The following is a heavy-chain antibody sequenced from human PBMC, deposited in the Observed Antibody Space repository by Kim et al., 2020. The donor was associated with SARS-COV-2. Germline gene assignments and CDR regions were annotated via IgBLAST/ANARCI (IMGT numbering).Heavy chain of an antibody. CDR3: ARSGYSYGSDY. CDR2: NK. Sequence: NKYHADSVEGLFTISRDNSKHALYLQMNSLRAEDTAVYYCARSGYSYGSDYWGQGTLVTVSS. D-gene: IGHD5-18*01. V-gene: IGHV3-33*01. J-gene: IGHJ4*02.